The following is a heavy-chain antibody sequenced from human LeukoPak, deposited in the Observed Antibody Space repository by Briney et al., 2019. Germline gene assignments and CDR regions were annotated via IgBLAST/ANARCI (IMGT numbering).Heavy chain of an antibody. CDR1: GGSIISGSYY. Sequence: PSQTLSLTCTVSGGSIISGSYYWRWIRQPAGKGLEWIGHIYKSGNPNHNPSLKSRVTISLDTSKNQFSLKLTSVTAADTAVYYCARDPGVAAAGNWFDPWGPGILVTASS. D-gene: IGHD6-13*01. J-gene: IGHJ5*02. V-gene: IGHV4-61*09. CDR3: ARDPGVAAAGNWFDP. CDR2: IYKSGNP.